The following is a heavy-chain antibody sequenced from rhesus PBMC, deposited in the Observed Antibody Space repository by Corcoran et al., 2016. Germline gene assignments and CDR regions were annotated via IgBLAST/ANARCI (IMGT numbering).Heavy chain of an antibody. CDR2: IYGNRATT. D-gene: IGHD3-34*01. V-gene: IGHV4-143*01. J-gene: IGHJ4*01. Sequence: QVQLQESGPGLVKPSETLSLTCTVSGDSINGYSYCRWIRQPPGKGLEWIGGIYGNRATTYYNPSLKSRVTISKDTSKTQFSLKLSSVTAADAAVYSCARQQSTGGDPYYFDFWGQGVLVTVSS. CDR1: GDSINGYSY. CDR3: ARQQSTGGDPYYFDF.